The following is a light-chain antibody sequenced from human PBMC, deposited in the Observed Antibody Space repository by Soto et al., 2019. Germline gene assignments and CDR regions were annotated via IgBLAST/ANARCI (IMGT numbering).Light chain of an antibody. Sequence: DIQMTQSPSSLSASVGDRVTITCRASQTISTHLNWYQQKPGKAPKLLIYAASTLQSGVPSRFSGSGSGTDFTLTINSLHPEEFATYYCQQSLTIPYTFGQGTKLEIK. CDR3: QQSLTIPYT. CDR2: AAS. CDR1: QTISTH. J-gene: IGKJ2*01. V-gene: IGKV1-39*01.